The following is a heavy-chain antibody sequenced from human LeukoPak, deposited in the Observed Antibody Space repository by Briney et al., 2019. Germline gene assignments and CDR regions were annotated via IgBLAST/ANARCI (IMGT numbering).Heavy chain of an antibody. V-gene: IGHV3-21*01. D-gene: IGHD2-2*01. CDR2: ISSSSSYI. CDR1: GFTFSSYS. Sequence: GSLRLSCAASGFTFSSYSMNWVRQAPGKGLEWVSSISSSSSYIYYADSVKGRFTISRDNAKNSLYLQMNSLRAEDTAVYYCARAYCSSTSCYSYDAFDIWGQGTMVTVSS. CDR3: ARAYCSSTSCYSYDAFDI. J-gene: IGHJ3*02.